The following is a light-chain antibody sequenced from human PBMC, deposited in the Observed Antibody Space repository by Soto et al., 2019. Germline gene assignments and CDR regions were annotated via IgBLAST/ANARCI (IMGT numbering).Light chain of an antibody. Sequence: EIVLTQSPGTLSLSPGERATLSCRASQSVSSNYLAWYQQKPGQAPRLLIYGGSSRATGIPDRFSGSGSGPDFTLTISRLEPEDFAVYYGQHYGGSPPNTFGQGTKLETK. V-gene: IGKV3-20*01. CDR2: GGS. J-gene: IGKJ2*01. CDR3: QHYGGSPPNT. CDR1: QSVSSNY.